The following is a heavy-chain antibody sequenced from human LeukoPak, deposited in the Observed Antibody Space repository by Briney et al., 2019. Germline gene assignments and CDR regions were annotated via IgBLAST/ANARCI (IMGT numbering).Heavy chain of an antibody. Sequence: PGGSLRLSCTASGFTFSTYWMSWVRQAPGKGPEWVANIKQDGSEKYYVDSVKGRFTISRDNAKNSLYLQMDSLRADDTAVYYCARDNLHGPTLLDYWGQGTLVTVSS. D-gene: IGHD1-20*01. CDR3: ARDNLHGPTLLDY. CDR1: GFTFSTYW. CDR2: IKQDGSEK. V-gene: IGHV3-7*01. J-gene: IGHJ4*02.